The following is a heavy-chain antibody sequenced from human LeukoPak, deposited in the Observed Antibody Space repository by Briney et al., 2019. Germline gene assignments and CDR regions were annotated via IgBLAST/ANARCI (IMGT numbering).Heavy chain of an antibody. J-gene: IGHJ4*02. CDR1: GGSISSYY. CDR2: IYYSGST. CDR3: ATAVYGSGIGY. Sequence: SETLSLTCTVSGGSISSYYWSWIRQPPGKGLEWIGYIYYSGSTNYNPSLKSRVTISVDTSKNQFSLKLSSVTAADTAVYYCATAVYGSGIGYWGQGTLVTVSS. V-gene: IGHV4-59*12. D-gene: IGHD3-10*01.